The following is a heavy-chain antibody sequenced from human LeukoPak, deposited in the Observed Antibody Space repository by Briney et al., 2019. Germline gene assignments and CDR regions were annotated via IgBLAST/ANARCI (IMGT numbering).Heavy chain of an antibody. CDR1: GFTFSSYA. V-gene: IGHV3-23*01. CDR2: ISGSGGST. CDR3: AKTPSIAVAANFDY. J-gene: IGHJ4*02. Sequence: GGSLRLSCAASGFTFSSYAMRWVRQAPGKGLEWVSAISGSGGSTYYADSVKGRFTISRDNSKNTLYLQMNSLRAEDTAVYYCAKTPSIAVAANFDYWGQGTLVTVSS. D-gene: IGHD6-19*01.